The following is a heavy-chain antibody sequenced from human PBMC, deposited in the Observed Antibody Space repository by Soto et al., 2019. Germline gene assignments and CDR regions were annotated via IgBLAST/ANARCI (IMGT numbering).Heavy chain of an antibody. CDR1: GFTVSSNY. V-gene: IGHV3-53*01. CDR2: IYSGGST. J-gene: IGHJ6*03. Sequence: GGSLRLSCAASGFTVSSNYMSWVRQAPGKGLEWVSVIYSGGSTYYADSVKGRFTISRDNSKNTLYLQMNSLRAEDTAVYYCASGDIAARPSYYYDMDVWGKGTTVTVSS. D-gene: IGHD6-6*01. CDR3: ASGDIAARPSYYYDMDV.